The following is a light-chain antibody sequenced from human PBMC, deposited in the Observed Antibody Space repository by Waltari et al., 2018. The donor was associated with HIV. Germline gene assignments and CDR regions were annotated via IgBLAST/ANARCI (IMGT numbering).Light chain of an antibody. J-gene: IGLJ2*01. V-gene: IGLV1-40*01. Sequence: QPMLTQPPSVSVAPGQTVTISCLGDISNFVRFDVHWYQQLPGAAPKLLIYANTNRPSGVPDRFSASKSGTSASLAISGLQAEDEADYYCQSYDSSLSGGDVVFGGGTKLTVL. CDR1: ISNFVRFD. CDR2: ANT. CDR3: QSYDSSLSGGDVV.